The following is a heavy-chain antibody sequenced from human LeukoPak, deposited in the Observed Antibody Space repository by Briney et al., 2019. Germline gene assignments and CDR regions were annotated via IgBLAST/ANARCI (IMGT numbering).Heavy chain of an antibody. CDR2: ISWNSGSI. CDR1: GFTFDDYA. V-gene: IGHV3-9*01. D-gene: IGHD1-26*01. J-gene: IGHJ4*02. Sequence: GGSLRLSCAASGFTFDDYAMHWVRQAPGKGLEWVSGISWNSGSIGYADSVKGRFTISRDNAKNSLYLQMNSLRAEDTAVYYCARDGSGSTSGWGQGTLVTVSS. CDR3: ARDGSGSTSG.